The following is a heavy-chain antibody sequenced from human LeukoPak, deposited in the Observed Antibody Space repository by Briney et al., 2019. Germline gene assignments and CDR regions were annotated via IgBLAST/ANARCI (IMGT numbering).Heavy chain of an antibody. CDR1: GYTFTSYD. V-gene: IGHV1-8*01. CDR2: MNPNSGNT. D-gene: IGHD5/OR15-5a*01. CDR3: ARSSTARLRSFDY. Sequence: GASVKVTCKASGYTFTSYDINWVRQAAGRGLEWMGWMNPNSGNTGYAQKFQGRVTMTRNTSISTAYMELSSLRSEDTAVYYCARSSTARLRSFDYWGQGTLVTVSS. J-gene: IGHJ4*02.